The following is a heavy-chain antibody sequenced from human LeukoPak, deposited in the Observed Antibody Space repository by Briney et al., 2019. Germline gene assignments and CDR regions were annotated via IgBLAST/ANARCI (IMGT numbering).Heavy chain of an antibody. CDR1: GFTFHDYC. CDR2: IDWNGGST. D-gene: IGHD1-26*01. J-gene: IGHJ4*01. CDR3: ARDGPGGMVATXXY. V-gene: IGHV3-20*04. Sequence: GGSLRLSCAASGFTFHDYCMSWVRQTPEKGLEWVSGIDWNGGSTGYADSVKGRFTISRDNAKNSLYLQMNSLRAEDTALYYCARDGPGGMVATXXYWGXXTLXPVSS.